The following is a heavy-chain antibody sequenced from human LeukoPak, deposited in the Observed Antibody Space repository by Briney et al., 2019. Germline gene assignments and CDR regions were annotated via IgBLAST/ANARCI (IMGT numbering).Heavy chain of an antibody. Sequence: PGRSLRLSCAASGFSFSDHYMDGGCHAPGEGLGWVGGIRNRGNTYSAAYPASVKGRSTVSRNDSQNSQYLQMDSLKTEDTAVDYCAATVAGQNSIVDWGQGTLVTVSS. J-gene: IGHJ4*02. CDR3: AATVAGQNSIVD. CDR2: IRNRGNTYSA. D-gene: IGHD6-19*01. CDR1: GFSFSDHY. V-gene: IGHV3-72*01.